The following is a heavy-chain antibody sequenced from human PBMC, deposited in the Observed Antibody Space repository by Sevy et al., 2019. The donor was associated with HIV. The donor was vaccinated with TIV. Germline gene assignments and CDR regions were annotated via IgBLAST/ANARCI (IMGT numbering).Heavy chain of an antibody. V-gene: IGHV3-48*02. CDR1: GFTFSSYS. CDR2: ISSSSSTI. Sequence: GGSLRLSCAASGFTFSSYSMNWVRQAPGKGLEWVSYISSSSSTIYYADSVKGRFTISRDKPKNSLYLQMNSLRDEDTAVYYCARDWGDDFDDRRASYYYFYGMDVWGQGTTVTVSS. J-gene: IGHJ6*02. CDR3: ARDWGDDFDDRRASYYYFYGMDV. D-gene: IGHD4-17*01.